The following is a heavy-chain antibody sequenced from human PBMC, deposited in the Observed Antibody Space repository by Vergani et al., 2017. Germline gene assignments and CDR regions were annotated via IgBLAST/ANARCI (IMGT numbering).Heavy chain of an antibody. V-gene: IGHV3-9*02. D-gene: IGHD6-6*01. J-gene: IGHJ5*02. CDR1: GFSSAGYA. CDR2: ISWNSNSI. CDR3: AKDLGTSSGGGWFDP. Sequence: QLVESGGGLVKPGGSLRLSCAASGFSSAGYAMHWVRQAPGKGLEWVSGISWNSNSIGYADSVKGRFTISRDNAKNSLYLQMNSLRAEDTALYYCAKDLGTSSGGGWFDPWGQGTLVTVSS.